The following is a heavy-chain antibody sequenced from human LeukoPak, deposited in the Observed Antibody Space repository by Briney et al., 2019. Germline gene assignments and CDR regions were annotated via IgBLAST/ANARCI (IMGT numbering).Heavy chain of an antibody. V-gene: IGHV4-34*01. D-gene: IGHD5-12*01. Sequence: SETLSLTCAVYGGSFIGFHWNWIRQPPGKGLEWIGDINHSGSTNYNPSLTSRVTISVDPSKNQFSLNLSSVTAADTAVYYCARDDIVDDAFDIWGQGTMVTVSS. J-gene: IGHJ3*02. CDR1: GGSFIGFH. CDR2: INHSGST. CDR3: ARDDIVDDAFDI.